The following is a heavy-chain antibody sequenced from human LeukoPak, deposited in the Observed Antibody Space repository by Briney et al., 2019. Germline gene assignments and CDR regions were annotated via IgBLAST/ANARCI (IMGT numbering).Heavy chain of an antibody. CDR1: GFIFSDHW. V-gene: IGHV3-74*01. CDR3: VRERNNFWSGHHSIFDS. Sequence: GGSLRLSCATSGFIFSDHWMHWVRQAPGKGLVWLSRINNDGSSTIYADSVKGRFTFSRDNAENTLFLEMSSLRVEDTAVYYCVRERNNFWSGHHSIFDSWGQGTLVTVSS. D-gene: IGHD3-3*01. J-gene: IGHJ4*02. CDR2: INNDGSST.